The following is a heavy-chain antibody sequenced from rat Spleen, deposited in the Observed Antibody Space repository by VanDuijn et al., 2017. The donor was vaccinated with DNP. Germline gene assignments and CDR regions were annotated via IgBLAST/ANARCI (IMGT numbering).Heavy chain of an antibody. CDR2: ITSGGGST. V-gene: IGHV5-27*01. J-gene: IGHJ2*01. D-gene: IGHD4-3*01. CDR1: GFTFSNYY. CDR3: ARDSGGYFDD. Sequence: EVQLVESGGGPVQPGRSLKLSCVASGFTFSNYYMAWVRQAPTKGLEWVAYITSGGGSTYYRDSVKGRFTISRDNAKSTLYLQMDSLRSEDTATYYCARDSGGYFDDWGQGVMVTVSS.